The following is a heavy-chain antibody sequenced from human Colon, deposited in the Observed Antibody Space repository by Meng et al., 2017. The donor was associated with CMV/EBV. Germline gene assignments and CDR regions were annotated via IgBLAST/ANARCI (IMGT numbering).Heavy chain of an antibody. CDR2: ISGSGGST. CDR1: GFTFSSYA. J-gene: IGHJ4*02. CDR3: AKESSAPIVYSSGWKGYFDH. V-gene: IGHV3-23*01. Sequence: GESLKISCAASGFTFSSYAMSWVRQAPGKGLEWVSAISGSGGSTYYADSVKGRFTISRDDSKNTLYLQMNSLRAEDTAVYYCAKESSAPIVYSSGWKGYFDHWGQGTLVTVS. D-gene: IGHD6-19*01.